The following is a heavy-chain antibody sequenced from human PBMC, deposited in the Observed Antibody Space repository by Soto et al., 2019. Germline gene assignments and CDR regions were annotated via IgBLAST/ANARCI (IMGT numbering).Heavy chain of an antibody. CDR1: GFTFSSYW. CDR3: ARDKVVVVPAAAQYGQYYYYYYYMDV. CDR2: IKQDGSEK. Sequence: GGSLRLSCAASGFTFSSYWMSWVRQAPGKGLEWVANIKQDGSEKYYVDSVKGRFTISRDNAKNSLYLQMNSLRAEDTAVYYCARDKVVVVPAAAQYGQYYYYYYYMDVWGKGTTVTVSS. D-gene: IGHD2-2*01. V-gene: IGHV3-7*01. J-gene: IGHJ6*03.